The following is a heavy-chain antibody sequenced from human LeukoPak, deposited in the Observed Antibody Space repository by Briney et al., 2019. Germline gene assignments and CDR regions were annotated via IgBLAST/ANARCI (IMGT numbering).Heavy chain of an antibody. J-gene: IGHJ4*02. CDR1: GYSFTSYS. CDR2: IYPGDSDT. V-gene: IGHV5-51*01. D-gene: IGHD3-22*01. CDR3: ARQDDSSGYAVFDY. Sequence: GESLKISCKGSGYSFTSYSIGWVRQMPGKGLEWMGIIYPGDSDTRYSPSFQGRVTISADKSISTAYLQWSSLKASDTAMYYCARQDDSSGYAVFDYWGQGTLVTVSS.